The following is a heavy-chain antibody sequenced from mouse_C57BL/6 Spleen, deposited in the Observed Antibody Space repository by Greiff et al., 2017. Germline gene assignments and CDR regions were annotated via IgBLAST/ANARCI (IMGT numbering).Heavy chain of an antibody. CDR1: GYTFTSYW. Sequence: QVQLQQPGAELVKPGASVKLSCKASGYTFTSYWMHWVKQRPGQGLEWIGMIHPNSGSTNYNEKFKSKATLTVDKSSSTAYMQLSSLTSEDSAVYYCARRGLRREAMYYWGQGASVTVSS. D-gene: IGHD2-12*01. V-gene: IGHV1-64*01. CDR3: ARRGLRREAMYY. J-gene: IGHJ4*01. CDR2: IHPNSGST.